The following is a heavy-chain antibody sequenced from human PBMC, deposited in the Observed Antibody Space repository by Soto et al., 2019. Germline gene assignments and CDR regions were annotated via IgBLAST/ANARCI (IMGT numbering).Heavy chain of an antibody. CDR3: ARSSPYIVVRKPTGNQDYYGMDV. D-gene: IGHD2-2*01. Sequence: SVKVSCKASGGTFSNYTISWVRQAPGQGLEWMGGIIPVFGTTDYEQKFPGRVTITADGSTSTAYMKLSSLRSADTAVYYCARSSPYIVVRKPTGNQDYYGMDVWGQGTTVTVSS. J-gene: IGHJ6*02. CDR1: GGTFSNYT. V-gene: IGHV1-69*13. CDR2: IIPVFGTT.